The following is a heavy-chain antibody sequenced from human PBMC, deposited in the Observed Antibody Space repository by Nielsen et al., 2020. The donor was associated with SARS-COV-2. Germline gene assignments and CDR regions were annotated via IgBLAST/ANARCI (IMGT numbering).Heavy chain of an antibody. CDR3: ARVEGWRGYSYGYAGWYFFDS. D-gene: IGHD5-18*01. V-gene: IGHV4-30-4*01. Sequence: SETLSLTCTVSGGSISSGDYYWSWIRQPPGKGLEWIGYIYYSGSTYYNPSLKSRVTISVDTSKNQFSLKLSSVTAADTAVYYCARVEGWRGYSYGYAGWYFFDSWGQGTLVTVSS. J-gene: IGHJ4*02. CDR2: IYYSGST. CDR1: GGSISSGDYY.